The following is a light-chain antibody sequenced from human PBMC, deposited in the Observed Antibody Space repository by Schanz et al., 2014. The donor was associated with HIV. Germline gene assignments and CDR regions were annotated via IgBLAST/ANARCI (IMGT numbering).Light chain of an antibody. CDR2: EGS. V-gene: IGLV2-14*02. J-gene: IGLJ1*01. Sequence: QSALTQPASVSGSPGQSITISCTGPSSDVGSYNLVSWYQQHPGKAPKLMIYEGSKRPSGVSNRFSGSKSGNTASLTISGLQPEDEADYYCNSYSHSNTYVFGSGTKLTVL. CDR3: NSYSHSNTYV. CDR1: SSDVGSYNL.